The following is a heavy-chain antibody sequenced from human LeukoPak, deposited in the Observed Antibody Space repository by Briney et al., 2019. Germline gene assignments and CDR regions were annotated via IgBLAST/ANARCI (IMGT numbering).Heavy chain of an antibody. V-gene: IGHV4-39*01. CDR3: ARLRDGRWLLEY. CDR2: INYSGTT. J-gene: IGHJ4*02. D-gene: IGHD5-24*01. CDR1: GGSISSSGYY. Sequence: MPSETLSLTCTASGGSISSSGYYWGWIRQPPGKGLEWIARINYSGTTYYNPSLKSRVTISEDRSKNQFSLKLSSVTAADTAVYYCARLRDGRWLLEYWGQGTLVTVSS.